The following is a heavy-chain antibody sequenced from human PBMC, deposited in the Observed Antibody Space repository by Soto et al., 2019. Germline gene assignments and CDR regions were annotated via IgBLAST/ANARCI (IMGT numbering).Heavy chain of an antibody. CDR2: IYYSGCT. CDR3: ARLVYDSSGYRPG. V-gene: IGHV4-39*01. Sequence: QLQLQESGPGLVKPSETLSLTCTVSGGSISSSSYYWGWIRQPPGKGLEWIGSIYYSGCTYYNPSLKSRVXXSXDMXKNQFSLKLSSVTAADTAVYYCARLVYDSSGYRPGWGQGTLVTVSS. CDR1: GGSISSSSYY. D-gene: IGHD3-22*01. J-gene: IGHJ4*02.